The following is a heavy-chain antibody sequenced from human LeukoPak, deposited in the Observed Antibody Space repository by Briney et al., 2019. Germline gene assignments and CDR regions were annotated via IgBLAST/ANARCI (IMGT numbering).Heavy chain of an antibody. D-gene: IGHD3-9*01. CDR2: IYYSGGT. CDR3: ARQEYYDILTGYSAKYYFDY. J-gene: IGHJ4*02. CDR1: GGSISSSSYY. Sequence: SETLSLTCTVSGGSISSSSYYWGWIRQPPGKGLEWIGSIYYSGGTYYNPSLKSRVTISVDTSKNQFSLKLSSVTAADTAVYYCARQEYYDILTGYSAKYYFDYWGQGTLVTVSS. V-gene: IGHV4-39*01.